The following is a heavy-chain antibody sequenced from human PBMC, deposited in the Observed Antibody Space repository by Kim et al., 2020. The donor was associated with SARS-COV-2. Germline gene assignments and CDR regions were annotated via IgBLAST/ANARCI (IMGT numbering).Heavy chain of an antibody. J-gene: IGHJ6*02. V-gene: IGHV1-3*01. CDR3: ARDRLVARYYYGMDV. CDR1: GYTFTSYA. CDR2: INAGNGNT. D-gene: IGHD2-15*01. Sequence: ASVKVSCKASGYTFTSYAMHWVRQAPGQRLEWMGWINAGNGNTKYSQKFQGRVTITRDTSASTAYMELSSLRSEDTAVYYCARDRLVARYYYGMDVWGQGTTVTVSS.